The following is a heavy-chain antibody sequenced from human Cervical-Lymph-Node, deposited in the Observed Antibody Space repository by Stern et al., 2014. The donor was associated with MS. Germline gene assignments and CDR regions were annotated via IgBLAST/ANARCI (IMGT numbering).Heavy chain of an antibody. Sequence: VQLEESGGGVVQPGRSLRLSCAASGFTFSSYAMHWVRQAPGKGLEWVAVISYDGSNKYYADSVKGRFTISRDNSKNTLYLQMNSLRAEDTAVYYCAREGGIPTVTFDYWGQGTLVTVSS. J-gene: IGHJ4*02. D-gene: IGHD4-17*01. V-gene: IGHV3-30-3*01. CDR1: GFTFSSYA. CDR3: AREGGIPTVTFDY. CDR2: ISYDGSNK.